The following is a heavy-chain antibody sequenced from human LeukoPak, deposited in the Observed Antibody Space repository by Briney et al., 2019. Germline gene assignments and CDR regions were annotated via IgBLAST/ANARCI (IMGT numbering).Heavy chain of an antibody. CDR1: GFTFSSYA. CDR2: ISGRGDLE. J-gene: IGHJ6*03. Sequence: GGSLRLSCSASGFTFSSYAMTWVRQAPGRGLEWVSTISGRGDLEFYTESVKGRFTISRDHSKNTVHLQMDSLRAEDTAIYYCAREGDFWSGYPIDHYYYMDVWGKGTTVTVTS. V-gene: IGHV3-23*01. D-gene: IGHD3-3*01. CDR3: AREGDFWSGYPIDHYYYMDV.